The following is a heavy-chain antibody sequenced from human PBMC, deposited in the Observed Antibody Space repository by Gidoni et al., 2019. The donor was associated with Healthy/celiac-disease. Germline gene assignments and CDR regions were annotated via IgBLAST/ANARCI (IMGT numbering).Heavy chain of an antibody. V-gene: IGHV3-48*03. CDR1: GFTFCRYE. CDR3: ATGYCSGGSCPEYFQH. D-gene: IGHD2-15*01. CDR2: ISSSGSTI. Sequence: EVHLVESGGGLVQPGGSLSPSCAASGFTFCRYEMNWVRQAPGKGLEWVSYISSSGSTIYYADSVKGRFTMSRDNAKNALYLQMNSLRAEDTAVYYCATGYCSGGSCPEYFQHWGQGTLVTVSS. J-gene: IGHJ1*01.